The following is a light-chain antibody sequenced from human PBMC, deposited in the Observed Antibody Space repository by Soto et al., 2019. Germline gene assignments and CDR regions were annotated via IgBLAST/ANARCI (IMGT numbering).Light chain of an antibody. CDR2: GNN. V-gene: IGLV1-40*01. CDR1: GSNIGAGSD. J-gene: IGLJ1*01. Sequence: QSVLTQPPSVSGAPGHRVTISCTGSGSNIGAGSDVHWYQQLPGTAPKLLVYGNNNRPSGVPDRFSGSKSATSASLAITGLQAEDEADYYCQSYDISMSGWVFGNGTKLPVL. CDR3: QSYDISMSGWV.